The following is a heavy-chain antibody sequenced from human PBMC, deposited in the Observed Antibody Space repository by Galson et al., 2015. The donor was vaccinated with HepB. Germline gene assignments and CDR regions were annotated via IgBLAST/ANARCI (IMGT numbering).Heavy chain of an antibody. CDR3: AKASGTPRGRFDS. CDR1: GFTFSSFA. V-gene: IGHV3-23*01. J-gene: IGHJ5*01. Sequence: SLRLSGAASGFTFSSFAMNWVRQAPGKGLEWVSVVNGGATNTNYADSVKGRFTISRDNSKDTVFLQMDGLRADDTAVYYCAKASGTPRGRFDSWGQGPLVTVSS. CDR2: VNGGATNT.